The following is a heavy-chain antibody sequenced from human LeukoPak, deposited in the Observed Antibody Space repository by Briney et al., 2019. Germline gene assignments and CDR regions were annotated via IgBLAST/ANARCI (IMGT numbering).Heavy chain of an antibody. J-gene: IGHJ3*02. CDR1: GSSISSSNYY. V-gene: IGHV4-39*01. CDR3: ARHRNYYDSSGYPDAFDI. CDR2: IYYSGSA. Sequence: SETLSLTCTVSGSSISSSNYYWGWIRQPPGKGLEWIGNIYYSGSAYYNPSLESRVTISVDTSKNQFSLKLSSVTAADTAVYYCARHRNYYDSSGYPDAFDIWGQGTMVTVSS. D-gene: IGHD3-22*01.